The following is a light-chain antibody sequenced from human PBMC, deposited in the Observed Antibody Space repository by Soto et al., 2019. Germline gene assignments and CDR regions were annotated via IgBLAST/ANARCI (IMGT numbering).Light chain of an antibody. J-gene: IGKJ1*01. Sequence: MRQSPATLSVSTGERATLSCRASQSLRSSLAWYQQKPGQAPRLLIYGASTRATGIPARFSGSGSGTEFTLTISSLQSEDFAVYFCQQYNIWPQTFGQGTKVDIK. V-gene: IGKV3-15*01. CDR1: QSLRSS. CDR3: QQYNIWPQT. CDR2: GAS.